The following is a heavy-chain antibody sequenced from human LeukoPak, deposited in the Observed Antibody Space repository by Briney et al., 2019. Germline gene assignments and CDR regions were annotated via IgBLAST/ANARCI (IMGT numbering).Heavy chain of an antibody. V-gene: IGHV4-39*01. D-gene: IGHD4-17*01. CDR3: ARQGAVYYGDLYWYFDL. J-gene: IGHJ2*01. CDR2: IYYSGST. Sequence: SETLSLTCTVSGGSISSSSYYWGWIRQPPGKGLEWIGSIYYSGSTYYNPSLKSRVTISVDTSKNQFSLKLGSVTAADTAVYYCARQGAVYYGDLYWYFDLWGRGTLVTVSS. CDR1: GGSISSSSYY.